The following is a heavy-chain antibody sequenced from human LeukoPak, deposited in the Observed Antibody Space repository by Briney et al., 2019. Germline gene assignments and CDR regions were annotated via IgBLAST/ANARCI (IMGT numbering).Heavy chain of an antibody. CDR2: IKSKTDGGTT. CDR1: GFTFSNAW. V-gene: IGHV3-15*01. J-gene: IGHJ4*02. CDR3: TFQRAPKDYYGSGSYYNY. Sequence: GGSLRLSCAASGFTFSNAWMSWVRQAPGKGLEWVGRIKSKTDGGTTDYAAPVKGRFTISRDDSKNTLYLQMNSLKTEDTAVYYCTFQRAPKDYYGSGSYYNYWGQGTLVTVSS. D-gene: IGHD3-10*01.